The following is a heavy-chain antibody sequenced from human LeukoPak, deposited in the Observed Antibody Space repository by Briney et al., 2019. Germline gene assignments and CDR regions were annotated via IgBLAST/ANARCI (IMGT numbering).Heavy chain of an antibody. Sequence: GGSLRLSCAASGFTFDDYAMHWVRQAPGKGLEWVSGITWNSGSIGYADSVKGRFTISRDNAKNSLYLQMNSLRAEDTALYYCAKDNYYDSSGYTFDYWGQGTLVTVSS. CDR1: GFTFDDYA. CDR2: ITWNSGSI. CDR3: AKDNYYDSSGYTFDY. V-gene: IGHV3-9*01. J-gene: IGHJ4*02. D-gene: IGHD3-22*01.